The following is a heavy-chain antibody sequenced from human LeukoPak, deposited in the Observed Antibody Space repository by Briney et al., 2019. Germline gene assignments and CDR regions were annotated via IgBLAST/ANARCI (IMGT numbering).Heavy chain of an antibody. D-gene: IGHD3-22*01. Sequence: PSETLSLTCTVSGASISSYYWSWIRQPPGKGLEWIGDIYYSGSIKYNPSLKSRVTMSVDTSKNQFSLKLSSVTAADTAIYYCARENPSGYYNRPIGYWGQGTLVTVSS. CDR1: GASISSYY. J-gene: IGHJ4*02. CDR3: ARENPSGYYNRPIGY. CDR2: IYYSGSI. V-gene: IGHV4-59*01.